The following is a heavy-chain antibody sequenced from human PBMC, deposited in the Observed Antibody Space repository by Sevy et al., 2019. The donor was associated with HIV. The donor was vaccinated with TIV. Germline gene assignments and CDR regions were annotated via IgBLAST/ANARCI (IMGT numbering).Heavy chain of an antibody. CDR1: GGSISSDNYY. Sequence: SETLSLTCIVSGGSISSDNYYWSWIRQPAGKGLEWIGRIYTSGTTKYNPSLKSRVTISVDTSKNQFSLRLSSVTAADTAVYYCARTPILTCYYAYFDYWGQGTLVTVSS. CDR3: ARTPILTCYYAYFDY. CDR2: IYTSGTT. J-gene: IGHJ4*02. V-gene: IGHV4-61*02. D-gene: IGHD3-9*01.